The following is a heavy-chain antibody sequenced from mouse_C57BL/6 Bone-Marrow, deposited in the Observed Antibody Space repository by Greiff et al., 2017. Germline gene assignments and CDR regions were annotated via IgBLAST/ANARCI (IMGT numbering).Heavy chain of an antibody. V-gene: IGHV1-15*01. D-gene: IGHD1-1*02. Sequence: QVQLQQSGAELVRPGASVTLSCKASGYTFTDYEMHWVKQTPGHGLEWIGAIDPETGGTAYNPKFKGKAILTADKSSSTAYMELRSLTAEDSAVYDCRGRSEVYYCGSYYSMDYWGQGTSVTVSS. CDR3: RGRSEVYYCGSYYSMDY. CDR1: GYTFTDYE. J-gene: IGHJ4*01. CDR2: IDPETGGT.